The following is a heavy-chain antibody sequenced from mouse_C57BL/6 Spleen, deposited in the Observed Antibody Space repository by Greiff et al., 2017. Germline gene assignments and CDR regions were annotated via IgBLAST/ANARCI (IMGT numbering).Heavy chain of an antibody. J-gene: IGHJ4*01. Sequence: QVQLQQPGAELVKPGASVKMSCKASGYTFTSYWITWVKQRPGQGLEWIGDIYPGSGSTNYNEKFKSKATLTVDTSSSTAYMQRSSLTSEDSAVYYCARSTVVSAMDYWGQGTSVTVSS. V-gene: IGHV1-55*01. CDR2: IYPGSGST. CDR1: GYTFTSYW. CDR3: ARSTVVSAMDY. D-gene: IGHD1-1*01.